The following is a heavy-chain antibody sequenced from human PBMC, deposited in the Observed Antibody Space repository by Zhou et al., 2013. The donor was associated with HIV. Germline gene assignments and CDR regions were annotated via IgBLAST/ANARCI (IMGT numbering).Heavy chain of an antibody. D-gene: IGHD2-2*01. Sequence: QVHLVQSGTEVKKPGSSVRVPCKTSGGTFTGYAITWVRQAPGQGLEWMGRIIPIFGTANYAQKFQGRVTITTDESTSTAYMELSSLRSEDTAVYYCARDRGYCSSTSCYEAFDYWGQGTLVTVSS. CDR2: IIPIFGTA. J-gene: IGHJ4*02. CDR1: GGTFTGYA. V-gene: IGHV1-69*05. CDR3: ARDRGYCSSTSCYEAFDY.